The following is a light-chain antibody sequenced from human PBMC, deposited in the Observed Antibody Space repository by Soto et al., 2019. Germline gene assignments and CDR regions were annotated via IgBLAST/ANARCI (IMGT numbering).Light chain of an antibody. V-gene: IGKV3-15*01. CDR3: QQYNSWPPLT. Sequence: EIVMTQSPATLYVSPGERATLSCRASQSVSSNLAWYQQKPGQAPRLLIYGASTRATGIPARFSGSGSGQEFTLTISSLQAEDLAFYYCQQYNSWPPLTFGGGTKVEIK. CDR2: GAS. CDR1: QSVSSN. J-gene: IGKJ4*01.